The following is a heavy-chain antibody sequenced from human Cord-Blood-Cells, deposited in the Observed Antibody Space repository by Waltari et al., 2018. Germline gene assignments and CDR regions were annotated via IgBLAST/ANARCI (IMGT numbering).Heavy chain of an antibody. CDR3: ARDVVTIFGVVIDY. CDR2: IYTSGST. V-gene: IGHV4-4*07. CDR1: GGSISSYY. D-gene: IGHD3-3*01. J-gene: IGHJ4*02. Sequence: QVQLQESGPGLVKPSETLSLTCTVSGGSISSYYWSWIRQPAGKGLEWIGRIYTSGSTNDNPALKSGVAMSVDTCKNQFGRELSSVTAADTAVYYCARDVVTIFGVVIDYWGQGTLVTVSS.